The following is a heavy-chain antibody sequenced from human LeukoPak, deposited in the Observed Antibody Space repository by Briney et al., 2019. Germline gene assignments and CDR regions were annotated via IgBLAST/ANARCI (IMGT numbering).Heavy chain of an antibody. J-gene: IGHJ4*02. V-gene: IGHV1-69*04. Sequence: GASVKVSCKASGGTFSSYAISWVRQAPGQGLEWMGRIIPILGIANYAQKFQGRVTITADKSTSTAYMGLSSLRSEDTAVYYCARGHYYDSSGYYGDLDYWGQGTLVTVSS. CDR1: GGTFSSYA. CDR3: ARGHYYDSSGYYGDLDY. D-gene: IGHD3-22*01. CDR2: IIPILGIA.